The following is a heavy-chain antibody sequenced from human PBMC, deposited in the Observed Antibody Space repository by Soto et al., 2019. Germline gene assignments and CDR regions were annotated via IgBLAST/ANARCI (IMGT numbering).Heavy chain of an antibody. V-gene: IGHV4-59*01. D-gene: IGHD3-10*01. CDR1: GGSISSYY. Sequence: SETLSLTCTVSGGSISSYYWSWIRQPPGKGLEWIGYIYYSGSTNYNPSLKSRVTISVDTSENQFSLKLSSVTAADTAVYYCARDITMVRGVISGNNWFDPWGQGTLVTVSS. J-gene: IGHJ5*02. CDR2: IYYSGST. CDR3: ARDITMVRGVISGNNWFDP.